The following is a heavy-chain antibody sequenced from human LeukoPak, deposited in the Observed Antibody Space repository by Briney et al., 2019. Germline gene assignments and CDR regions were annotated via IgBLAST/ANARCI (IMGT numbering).Heavy chain of an antibody. D-gene: IGHD5-12*01. CDR3: ARDPLGTISVWFDP. Sequence: ASVKVSCKASGYTFTGYYMRWVRQAPGQGLEWMGWINPNSGGTNYAQKFQGRVTMTRDTSISTAYMELSRLRSDDTAVYYCARDPLGTISVWFDPWGQGTLVTVSS. CDR1: GYTFTGYY. J-gene: IGHJ5*02. CDR2: INPNSGGT. V-gene: IGHV1-2*02.